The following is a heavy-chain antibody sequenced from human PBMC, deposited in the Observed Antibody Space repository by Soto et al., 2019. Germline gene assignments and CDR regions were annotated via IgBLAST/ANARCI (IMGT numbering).Heavy chain of an antibody. D-gene: IGHD1-26*01. CDR1: VFTFSIYS. CDR3: ARDRRAVGATTDYYYYGMDV. J-gene: IGHJ6*01. CDR2: ISSSSSTI. Sequence: GGSLRLSCAASVFTFSIYSMNWVRQAPGKGLDLVSYISSSSSTIYYADSVKGRFTISRDNAKNSLYLQMNSLRDEDTAVYYCARDRRAVGATTDYYYYGMDVWGQGTPVTVSS. V-gene: IGHV3-48*02.